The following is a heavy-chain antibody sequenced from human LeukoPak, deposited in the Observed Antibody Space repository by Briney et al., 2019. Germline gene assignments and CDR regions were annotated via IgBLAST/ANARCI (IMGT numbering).Heavy chain of an antibody. CDR3: ARGRSSGYYYVDAFDI. Sequence: SQTLSLTCTVSGGSITSGGYYWSWIRQPPGKGLEWIGYISHSGSTYYNPSLRSRVTISVDTSKNQFSLKLSSVTAADTAVYYCARGRSSGYYYVDAFDIWGQGTMVTVSS. V-gene: IGHV4-30-2*01. CDR1: GGSITSGGYY. D-gene: IGHD3-22*01. J-gene: IGHJ3*02. CDR2: ISHSGST.